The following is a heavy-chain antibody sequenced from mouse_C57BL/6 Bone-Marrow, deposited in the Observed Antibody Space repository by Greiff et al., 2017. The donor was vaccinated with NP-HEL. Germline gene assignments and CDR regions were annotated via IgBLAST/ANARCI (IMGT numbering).Heavy chain of an antibody. D-gene: IGHD1-1*01. Sequence: EVKLMESGGGLVQPGGSLSLSCAASGFTFTDYYMSWVRQPPGKALEWLGFIRNKANGYTTEYSASVKGRFTISRDNFPSFLYHQMNALRAEYSATCYCARYDHYGSSNPFAYGGQGTLVTVSA. J-gene: IGHJ3*01. CDR2: IRNKANGYTT. V-gene: IGHV7-3*01. CDR3: ARYDHYGSSNPFAY. CDR1: GFTFTDYY.